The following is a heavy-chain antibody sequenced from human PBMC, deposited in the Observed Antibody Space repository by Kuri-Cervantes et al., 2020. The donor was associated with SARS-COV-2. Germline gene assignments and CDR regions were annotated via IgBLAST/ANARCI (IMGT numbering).Heavy chain of an antibody. CDR3: ARANIVVVQAALGAIIYYYYYMDV. CDR2: INHSGST. D-gene: IGHD2-2*01. J-gene: IGHJ6*03. CDR1: GGSFSDYY. V-gene: IGHV4-34*01. Sequence: SQTLSLPCAVYGGSFSDYYWSWVRQPPGKGLEWIGEINHSGSTNYNPSLKSRVTISVDTSKNQFSLKLSSVTAADTAVYYCARANIVVVQAALGAIIYYYYYMDVWAKGPRSPSP.